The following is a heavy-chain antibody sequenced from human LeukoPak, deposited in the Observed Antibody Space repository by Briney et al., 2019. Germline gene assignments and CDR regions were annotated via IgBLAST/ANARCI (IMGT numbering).Heavy chain of an antibody. V-gene: IGHV3-74*01. J-gene: IGHJ4*02. CDR1: GFTFSSYW. D-gene: IGHD2-15*01. CDR3: ARGGIGYCSGGSCYSDNAPLGY. Sequence: QPGGSLRLSCAASGFTFSSYWVNWVRQAPGKGLVWVSRINSDGSSTSYADSVKGRFTISRDNAKNTLYPQMNSLRAEDTAVYYCARGGIGYCSGGSCYSDNAPLGYWGQGTLVTVSS. CDR2: INSDGSST.